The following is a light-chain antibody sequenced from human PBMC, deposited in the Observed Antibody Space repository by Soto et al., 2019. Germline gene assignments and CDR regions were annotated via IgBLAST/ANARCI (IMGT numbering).Light chain of an antibody. J-gene: IGKJ1*01. Sequence: EIVLTQSPGTLSLSPGERATLSCRASQSVSSNSLAWYQQKPGQAPRLLIFNAFNGATGIPDRFSGSGSGTDFTLTISRMEPEDFAVYYCQQYGTSPPTTFGQGTKVEIK. CDR2: NAF. CDR1: QSVSSNS. V-gene: IGKV3-20*01. CDR3: QQYGTSPPTT.